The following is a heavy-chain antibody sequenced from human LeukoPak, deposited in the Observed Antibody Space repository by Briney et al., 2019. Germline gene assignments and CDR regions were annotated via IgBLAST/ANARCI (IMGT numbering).Heavy chain of an antibody. J-gene: IGHJ5*02. CDR3: ARVTSEAGYCSSTSCYSAWFDP. V-gene: IGHV4-4*07. CDR2: IYTSGST. CDR1: GGSISSYY. D-gene: IGHD2-2*01. Sequence: PSETLSLTCTVSGGSISSYYWSWIRQPAGKGLEWIGRIYTSGSTNYNPSLKSRVTMSVDTSKNQFSLKLSSVTAADTAVYYCARVTSEAGYCSSTSCYSAWFDPWGQGTLVTVSS.